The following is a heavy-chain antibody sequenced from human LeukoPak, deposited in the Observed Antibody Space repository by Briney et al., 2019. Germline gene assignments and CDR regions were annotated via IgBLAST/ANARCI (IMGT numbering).Heavy chain of an antibody. J-gene: IGHJ6*02. CDR1: GGSFSGYY. CDR3: ARDLVTTVYYGMDV. D-gene: IGHD4-4*01. Sequence: MPSETLSLTCAVYGGSFSGYYWSWIRQPPGKGLEWIGYIYYSGSTNYNPSLKSRVTISVDTSKNQFSLKLSSVTAADTAVYYCARDLVTTVYYGMDVWGQGTTVTVSS. CDR2: IYYSGST. V-gene: IGHV4-59*01.